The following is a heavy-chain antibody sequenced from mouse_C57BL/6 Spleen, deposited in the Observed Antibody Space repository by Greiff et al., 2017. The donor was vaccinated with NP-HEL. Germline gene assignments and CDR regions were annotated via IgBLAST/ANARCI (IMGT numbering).Heavy chain of an antibody. V-gene: IGHV1-82*01. D-gene: IGHD1-1*01. J-gene: IGHJ4*01. CDR2: IYPGDGDT. CDR3: ARMNYGSSYRAMDY. Sequence: VQLQESGPELVKPGASVKISCKASGYAFSSSWMNWVKQRPGKGLEWIGRIYPGDGDTNYNGKFKGKATLTADKSSSTAYMQLSSLTSEDSAVYFCARMNYGSSYRAMDYWGQGTSVTVSS. CDR1: GYAFSSSW.